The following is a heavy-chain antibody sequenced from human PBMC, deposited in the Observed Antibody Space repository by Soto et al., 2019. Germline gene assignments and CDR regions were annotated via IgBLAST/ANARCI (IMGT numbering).Heavy chain of an antibody. CDR2: IYYSGSA. CDR3: ARNSGRFGIAGAGIDS. D-gene: IGHD6-19*01. J-gene: IGHJ5*01. V-gene: IGHV4-39*01. Sequence: QLQLQESGPGLVKPSETLSLTCTVSGGSISDSNYYWGWIRQPPGKGLEWIGSIYYSGSAYYDPSLKHRVTISVEVYKNQFSLILSSVTAADTAVYYCARNSGRFGIAGAGIDSWGQGTLVTVSS. CDR1: GGSISDSNYY.